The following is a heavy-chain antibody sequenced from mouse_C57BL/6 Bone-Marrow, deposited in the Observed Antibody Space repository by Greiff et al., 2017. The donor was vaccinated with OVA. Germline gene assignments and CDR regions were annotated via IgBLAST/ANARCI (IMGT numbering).Heavy chain of an antibody. V-gene: IGHV1-81*01. J-gene: IGHJ2*01. Sequence: QVQLQQSGAELARPGASVKLSCKASGYTFTSYGISWVKQRTGQGLEWIGEIYPRSGNTYYNEKFKGKATLTADKASSTAYMELRSLTSEDAAVYFCARYYGSYYFDCWGHGTTLTVSS. CDR3: ARYYGSYYFDC. CDR1: GYTFTSYG. D-gene: IGHD1-1*01. CDR2: IYPRSGNT.